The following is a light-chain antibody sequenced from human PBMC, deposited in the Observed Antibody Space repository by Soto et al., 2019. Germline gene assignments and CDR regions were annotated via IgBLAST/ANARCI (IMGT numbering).Light chain of an antibody. CDR1: SSNIGTGCD. V-gene: IGLV1-40*01. CDR3: QSYDSSLSAYV. J-gene: IGLJ1*01. Sequence: QYVLTQPPSVSGAPGQRVTISCTGSSSNIGTGCDVHWYQQLPGSAPKLLIYSNNNRPSGVPDRFSVSRSATSASLAITGLQAADEADYYCQSYDSSLSAYVFGTATKLTVL. CDR2: SNN.